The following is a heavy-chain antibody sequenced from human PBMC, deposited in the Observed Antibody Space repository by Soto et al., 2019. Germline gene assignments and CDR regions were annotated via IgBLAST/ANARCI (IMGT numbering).Heavy chain of an antibody. J-gene: IGHJ6*02. CDR1: GGTFSSYT. V-gene: IGHV1-69*08. CDR2: IIPILGIA. Sequence: QVQLVQSGAEVKKPGSSVKVSCKASGGTFSSYTISWVRQAPGQGLEWMGRIIPILGIANYAQKFRGRVTITADKSTSTAYMELSSLRSEDTAVYYCARDVALVEEDYYYGMDVWGQGTTVTVSS. CDR3: ARDVALVEEDYYYGMDV.